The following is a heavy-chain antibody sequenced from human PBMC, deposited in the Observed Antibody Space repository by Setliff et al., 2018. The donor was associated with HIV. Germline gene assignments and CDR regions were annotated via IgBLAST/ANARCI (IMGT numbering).Heavy chain of an antibody. CDR2: ISGSGGST. D-gene: IGHD1-26*01. J-gene: IGHJ6*02. CDR1: GFTFSSYA. CDR3: AKPLTQWGVSPYHYAFGV. Sequence: PGGSLRLSCAASGFTFSSYAMSWVRQAPGKGLEWVSAISGSGGSTFYADSVKGRFTISRDSSKSMLYLQMNSLRVEDTAIYYCAKPLTQWGVSPYHYAFGVWGQGTTVTVSS. V-gene: IGHV3-23*01.